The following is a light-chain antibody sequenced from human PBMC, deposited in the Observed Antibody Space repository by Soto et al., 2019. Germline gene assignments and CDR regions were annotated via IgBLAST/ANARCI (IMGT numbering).Light chain of an antibody. V-gene: IGKV4-1*01. Sequence: DIVMTQSPDSLAVSLGERASINCKSSQSVLSGSNSKNYITWYQQKPGQPPKLLIYWASTRESGVPDRFSGSGSGTDFTLTISTLQAEDVALYYCQQSFRAPITFGLGTRLEIK. CDR2: WAS. CDR3: QQSFRAPIT. CDR1: QSVLSGSNSKNY. J-gene: IGKJ5*01.